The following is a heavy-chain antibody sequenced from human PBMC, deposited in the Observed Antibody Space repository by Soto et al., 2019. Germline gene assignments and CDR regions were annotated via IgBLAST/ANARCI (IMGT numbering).Heavy chain of an antibody. Sequence: GGSLRLSCAASGFTFSSYWMHWVRQAPGKGLVWVSRINSDGSSTSYADSVKGRFTISRDNAKNTLYLQMNSLRAEDTAVYYCAGVSYSSGWYDRYYYYGMDVWGQGTTVTVSS. J-gene: IGHJ6*02. CDR1: GFTFSSYW. CDR3: AGVSYSSGWYDRYYYYGMDV. CDR2: INSDGSST. D-gene: IGHD6-13*01. V-gene: IGHV3-74*01.